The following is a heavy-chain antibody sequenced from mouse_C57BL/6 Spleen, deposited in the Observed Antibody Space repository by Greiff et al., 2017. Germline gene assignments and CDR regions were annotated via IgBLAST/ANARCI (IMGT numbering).Heavy chain of an antibody. Sequence: VQLQQSGPELVKPGASVKISCKASGYTFTDYYMHWVKQSHGKSLEWIGDLNPNNGGTSYNQKFKGKATLTVDKSSSTAYMELRSLTSDDSAVYYCARFRPLYAMDYWGQGTSVTVAS. V-gene: IGHV1-26*01. D-gene: IGHD3-2*02. J-gene: IGHJ4*01. CDR1: GYTFTDYY. CDR2: LNPNNGGT. CDR3: ARFRPLYAMDY.